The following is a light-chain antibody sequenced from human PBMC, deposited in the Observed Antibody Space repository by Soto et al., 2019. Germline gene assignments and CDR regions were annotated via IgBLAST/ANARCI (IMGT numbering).Light chain of an antibody. CDR3: CSYAGSRTFV. J-gene: IGLJ3*02. Sequence: QSALTQPDSVSGSLGQSITISCTGTSRDVANYNLVSWYQQHPGKAPKLVIYEVTKRPSGVSSRFFGSKSGKTASLTISGLQADDEADYHCCSYAGSRTFVFGGGTKLTVL. CDR1: SRDVANYNL. CDR2: EVT. V-gene: IGLV2-23*02.